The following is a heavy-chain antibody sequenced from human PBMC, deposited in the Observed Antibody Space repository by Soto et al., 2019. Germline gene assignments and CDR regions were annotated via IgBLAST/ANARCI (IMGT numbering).Heavy chain of an antibody. V-gene: IGHV3-23*01. Sequence: EVQLLESGGGLVQPGGSLRLSCAASGFTFSNYAMSWVRQAPGKGLEWGSAISASGGTTYYADSVKGRFTTSRDNSKNTLYLQMDSLGAEDTAVYYCAKAAVATPDYYYGMDVWGQGTTVTVSS. CDR3: AKAAVATPDYYYGMDV. J-gene: IGHJ6*02. D-gene: IGHD2-2*02. CDR2: ISASGGTT. CDR1: GFTFSNYA.